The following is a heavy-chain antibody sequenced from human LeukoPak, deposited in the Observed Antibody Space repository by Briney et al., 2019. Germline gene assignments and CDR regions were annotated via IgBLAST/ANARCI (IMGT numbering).Heavy chain of an antibody. CDR1: VGSISSYY. V-gene: IGHV4-4*07. D-gene: IGHD4-23*01. J-gene: IGHJ4*02. CDR3: ASGIQTEGNNF. Sequence: SETLSLTCTVSVGSISSYYWTWIRQPAGKGLEWVGRMYINGETNYNPSLKNRATLSLDTSKNQFSLKLRSLTAADTAVYYCASGIQTEGNNFWGQGTLVTASS. CDR2: MYINGET.